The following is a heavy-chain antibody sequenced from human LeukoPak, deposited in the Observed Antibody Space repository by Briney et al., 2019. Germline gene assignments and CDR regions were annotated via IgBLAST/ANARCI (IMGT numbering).Heavy chain of an antibody. Sequence: GGSLRLSCAASGFTFSDYYMTWIRQAPEKGLEWISHITIGVGATYYADSVKGPFTISRDNAKKSLYLQMNSLRVEDTAIYYCARGHYEMDVWGQGTTVTVSS. V-gene: IGHV3-11*01. J-gene: IGHJ6*02. CDR2: ITIGVGAT. CDR1: GFTFSDYY. CDR3: ARGHYEMDV.